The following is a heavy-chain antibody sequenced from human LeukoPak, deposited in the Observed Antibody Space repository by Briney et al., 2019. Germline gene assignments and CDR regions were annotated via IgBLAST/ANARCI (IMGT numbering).Heavy chain of an antibody. D-gene: IGHD3-22*01. J-gene: IGHJ3*02. CDR2: ISSSGYTI. CDR1: GGSISGDY. V-gene: IGHV3-11*04. Sequence: LSLTCDVSGGSISGDYWSWIRQTAGKGLEWVSYISSSGYTIYYADSVKGRFTISRDNAKNSLYLQMNSLRAEDTAVYYCARGHYYDGSGYYYAIWGQGTMVTVSS. CDR3: ARGHYYDGSGYYYAI.